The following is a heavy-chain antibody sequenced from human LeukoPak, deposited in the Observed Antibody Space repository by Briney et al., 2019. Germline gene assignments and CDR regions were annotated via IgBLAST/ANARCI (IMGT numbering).Heavy chain of an antibody. D-gene: IGHD2-2*01. V-gene: IGHV1-3*01. CDR2: INSGNGNT. J-gene: IGHJ4*02. Sequence: ASVKVSCKASGYTFTTYAMHWVRQAPGQRLEWMGWINSGNGNTKYSQKFQGRVTITRDTSASTAYMELSSLRSEDTAAYYCARGGYCSSTSCLNFDYWGQGTLVTVSS. CDR1: GYTFTTYA. CDR3: ARGGYCSSTSCLNFDY.